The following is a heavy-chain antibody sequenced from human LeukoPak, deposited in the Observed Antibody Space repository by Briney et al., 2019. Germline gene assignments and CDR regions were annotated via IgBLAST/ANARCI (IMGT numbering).Heavy chain of an antibody. D-gene: IGHD6-19*01. CDR2: ISWNSGSI. V-gene: IGHV3-9*01. Sequence: GGSLRLSCAASGFTFDDYAMHWVRQAPGKGLELVSGISWNSGSIGYADSVKGRFTISRDNAKNSLYLQMNSLRAEDTALYYCAKDPGYSSGWYGLRAFDIWGQGTMVTVSS. CDR3: AKDPGYSSGWYGLRAFDI. J-gene: IGHJ3*02. CDR1: GFTFDDYA.